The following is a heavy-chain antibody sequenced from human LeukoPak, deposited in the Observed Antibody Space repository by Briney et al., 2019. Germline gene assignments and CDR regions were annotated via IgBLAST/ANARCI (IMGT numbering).Heavy chain of an antibody. J-gene: IGHJ4*02. CDR2: IYYSGST. Sequence: SETLSLTCTVSGGSISSYYWSWIRQPPGKGLEWIGYIYYSGSTNYNPSLKSRVTISVDTSKNQFSLKLSSVTAADTAVYYCASGYSSYGYYYWGQGTLATVSS. D-gene: IGHD5-18*01. CDR1: GGSISSYY. V-gene: IGHV4-59*01. CDR3: ASGYSSYGYYY.